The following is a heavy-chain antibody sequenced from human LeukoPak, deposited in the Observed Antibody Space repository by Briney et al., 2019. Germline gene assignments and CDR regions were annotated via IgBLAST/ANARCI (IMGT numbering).Heavy chain of an antibody. D-gene: IGHD3-22*01. CDR3: AKEATYYYDSSGYYLDY. CDR2: ISGSGGST. V-gene: IGHV3-23*01. Sequence: GGSLRLSCAASGITFSSYAMSWVRQAPGKGLEWVSAISGSGGSTYYADSVKGRFTISRDNSKNTLYLQMNSLRAEDTAVYYCAKEATYYYDSSGYYLDYWGQGTLVTVSS. CDR1: GITFSSYA. J-gene: IGHJ4*02.